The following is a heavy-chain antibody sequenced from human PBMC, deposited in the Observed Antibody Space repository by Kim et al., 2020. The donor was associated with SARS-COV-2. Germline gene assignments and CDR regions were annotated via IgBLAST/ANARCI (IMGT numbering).Heavy chain of an antibody. J-gene: IGHJ3*01. V-gene: IGHV3-23*01. D-gene: IGHD3-9*01. CDR2: ISGSGGNT. CDR3: SRGVRGTLPLNG. Sequence: GGSLRLSCAVSGFIFRNYAMTWVRQAPGKGLEWVSIISGSGGNTYYADSMKGRFTISRDNSKNTLDLQMNSLRAEDTAVYYCSRGVRGTLPLNGGGQGTLVAVSS. CDR1: GFIFRNYA.